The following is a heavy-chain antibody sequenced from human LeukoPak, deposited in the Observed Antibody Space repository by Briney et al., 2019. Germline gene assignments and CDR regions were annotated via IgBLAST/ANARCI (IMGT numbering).Heavy chain of an antibody. D-gene: IGHD3-16*02. J-gene: IGHJ4*02. CDR1: GGSISSGDYY. V-gene: IGHV4-30-4*02. CDR3: ARARYYDYVWGSYPPYFDY. Sequence: PSETLSLTCTVSGGSISSGDYYWSWIRQPPGKGLEWIGYIYYSGSTYYNPSLKSRVTISVDTSKNQFSLKLSSVTAADTAVYYCARARYYDYVWGSYPPYFDYWGQGTLVTVSS. CDR2: IYYSGST.